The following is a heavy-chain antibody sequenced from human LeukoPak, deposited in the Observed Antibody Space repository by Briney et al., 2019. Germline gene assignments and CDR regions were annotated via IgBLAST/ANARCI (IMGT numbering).Heavy chain of an antibody. D-gene: IGHD3-22*01. CDR1: VYTFTRYG. V-gene: IGHV1-18*01. Sequence: APVKVSCKASVYTFTRYGISWVRQVPGQGLERRGWINAYNGDTNYAQKLQGRVTMTTDTSTSTAYMELRSLRSDDTAVCYCARDEGSYYDYFDYWGQGTQVTVSS. J-gene: IGHJ4*02. CDR2: INAYNGDT. CDR3: ARDEGSYYDYFDY.